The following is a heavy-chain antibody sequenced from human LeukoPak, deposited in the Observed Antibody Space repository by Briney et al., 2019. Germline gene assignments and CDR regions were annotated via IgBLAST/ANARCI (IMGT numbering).Heavy chain of an antibody. CDR3: ARHGGSWTFDY. J-gene: IGHJ4*02. CDR2: IYYSGST. V-gene: IGHV4-28*01. Sequence: SDTLSLTCAVSDYSISSSNWWGWIRQPPGKGLEWIGYIYYSGSTYYNPSLKSRVTISVDTSKNQFSLNLSSVTAADTAVYYCARHGGSWTFDYWGQGTLVTVSS. CDR1: DYSISSSNW. D-gene: IGHD6-13*01.